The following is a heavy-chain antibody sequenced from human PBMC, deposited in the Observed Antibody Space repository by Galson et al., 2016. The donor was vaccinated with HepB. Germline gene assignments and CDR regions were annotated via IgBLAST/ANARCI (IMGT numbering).Heavy chain of an antibody. CDR1: GDSISSGGYY. Sequence: TLSLTCTVSGDSISSGGYYWSWIRQHPGKGLEWIASIYYSGSTYYNPSLKSRFIIPVDTSKNQFSLQLSSVTAADTAVYYCARDRRGYRFLFDFWGQGTLVTVSS. CDR3: ARDRRGYRFLFDF. V-gene: IGHV4-31*03. J-gene: IGHJ4*02. D-gene: IGHD5-18*01. CDR2: IYYSGST.